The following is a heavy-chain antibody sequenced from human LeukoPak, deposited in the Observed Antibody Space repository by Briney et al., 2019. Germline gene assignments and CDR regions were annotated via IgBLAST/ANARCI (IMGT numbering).Heavy chain of an antibody. D-gene: IGHD5-12*01. J-gene: IGHJ4*02. Sequence: SETLSLTCTVSGGSISSGSNYWGCIRQPPGKGLERIGSIYYSGRTYNNASLKSRLTISVDTSKNQFSLRLSSVTAADTAVYYCARESNGGYGFDYWGQGTLVTVAS. V-gene: IGHV4-39*07. CDR1: GGSISSGSNY. CDR2: IYYSGRT. CDR3: ARESNGGYGFDY.